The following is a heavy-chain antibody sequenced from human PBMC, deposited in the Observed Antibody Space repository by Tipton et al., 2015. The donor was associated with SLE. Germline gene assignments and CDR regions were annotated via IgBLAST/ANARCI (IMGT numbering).Heavy chain of an antibody. CDR2: INNRGYT. D-gene: IGHD2-8*01. Sequence: TLSLTCTVSGDSINSGGYYWSWIRQYPGQGLEWIGYINNRGYTYYKPSLKSRAIISVDTSKNQFSLKLSSVTAADTAVYYWARDLVGVPIWFDPLGQGVPVTVSS. CDR3: ARDLVGVPIWFDP. CDR1: GDSINSGGYY. J-gene: IGHJ5*02. V-gene: IGHV4-31*03.